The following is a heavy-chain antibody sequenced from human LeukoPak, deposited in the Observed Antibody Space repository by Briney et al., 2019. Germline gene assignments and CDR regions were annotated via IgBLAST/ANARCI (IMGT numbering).Heavy chain of an antibody. CDR2: IYYSGST. V-gene: IGHV4-59*08. D-gene: IGHD3-10*01. J-gene: IGHJ4*02. Sequence: SETLSLTCTVSGGSISSYYWSWIRQPPGKGLEWIGYIYYSGSTNYNPSLKSRVTISVDTSKNQFSLKLSSVTAADTAVYYCARTRYYYNSRSYGAPYYFDYWGQGTLVTVSS. CDR3: ARTRYYYNSRSYGAPYYFDY. CDR1: GGSISSYY.